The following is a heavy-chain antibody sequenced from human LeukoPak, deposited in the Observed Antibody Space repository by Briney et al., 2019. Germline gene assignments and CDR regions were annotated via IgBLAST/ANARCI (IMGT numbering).Heavy chain of an antibody. D-gene: IGHD5-24*01. V-gene: IGHV3-23*01. CDR3: AKQFVDI. CDR1: AFTFSNYA. J-gene: IGHJ5*02. Sequence: GGSLRLSCAASAFTFSNYAMNWVRQAPGKGLEWVSSISESGGDTSYADSVKGRFTISRDNSKNTLYLQMNSLRAEDTAVYYCAKQFVDIWGQGTLVIVSS. CDR2: ISESGGDT.